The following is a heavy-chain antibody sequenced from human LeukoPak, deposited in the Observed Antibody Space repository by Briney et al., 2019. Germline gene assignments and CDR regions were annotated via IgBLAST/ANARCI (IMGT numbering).Heavy chain of an antibody. CDR3: ARGLGRDGRSWLVRFGY. CDR2: INHSGIT. Sequence: SETLSLTCAVYGGSFSGYSCSWIRQPPRKGLEWVGEINHSGITNYNPPLKRRVTISVDTSKNQISLKLSSVTAAATAGYYCARGLGRDGRSWLVRFGYWGQGTLVTVSS. J-gene: IGHJ4*02. D-gene: IGHD6-19*01. CDR1: GGSFSGYS. V-gene: IGHV4-34*01.